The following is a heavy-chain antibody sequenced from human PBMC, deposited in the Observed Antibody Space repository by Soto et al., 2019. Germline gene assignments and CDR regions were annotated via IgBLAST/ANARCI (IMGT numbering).Heavy chain of an antibody. CDR2: ISPETGKT. J-gene: IGHJ4*02. Sequence: QVPLVQSGAEVKRPGASVKVSCTASGYTFTNFGVTWVRQAPGQGLGWMSWISPETGKTYCARKLQGRVTMTTDTSTNTAYMELGSLRSDDTAVYYCVRDLRDYGGDVGYFDYWGQGTLVMVSS. CDR1: GYTFTNFG. V-gene: IGHV1-18*01. D-gene: IGHD2-21*02. CDR3: VRDLRDYGGDVGYFDY.